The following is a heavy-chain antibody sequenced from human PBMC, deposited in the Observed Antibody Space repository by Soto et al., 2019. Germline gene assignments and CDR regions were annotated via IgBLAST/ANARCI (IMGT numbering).Heavy chain of an antibody. D-gene: IGHD5-12*01. CDR1: GGTFSSYA. Sequence: QVQLVQSGAEVKKPGSSVKVSCKASGGTFSSYAISWVRQAPGQGLEWMGGIIPIFGTANYAQKFQGRVTITADESTSTAYMELSSLRSEDTAVYYCARRQRGYSGYDSPSLDGMDVWGQGTTVTVSS. J-gene: IGHJ6*02. CDR2: IIPIFGTA. V-gene: IGHV1-69*01. CDR3: ARRQRGYSGYDSPSLDGMDV.